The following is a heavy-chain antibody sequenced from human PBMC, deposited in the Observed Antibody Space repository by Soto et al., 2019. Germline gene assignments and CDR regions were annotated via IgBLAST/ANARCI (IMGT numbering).Heavy chain of an antibody. D-gene: IGHD6-19*01. CDR1: GGTFSSYA. CDR3: AGQGLSIAVAGIDY. J-gene: IGHJ4*02. Sequence: QVQLVQSGAEVKKPGSSVKVSCKASGGTFSSYAISWVRQAPGQGLEWMGGIIPIFGTANYAQKFQGRVTITADESTSTAYMELSSLRSEDTAVYYCAGQGLSIAVAGIDYWGQGTLVTVSS. V-gene: IGHV1-69*01. CDR2: IIPIFGTA.